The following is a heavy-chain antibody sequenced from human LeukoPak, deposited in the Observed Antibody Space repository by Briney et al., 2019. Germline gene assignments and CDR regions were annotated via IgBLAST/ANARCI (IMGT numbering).Heavy chain of an antibody. D-gene: IGHD1-26*01. CDR3: ASGNYYQDY. J-gene: IGHJ4*02. Sequence: PSEALSLTCSVSGASISPYYWVWIRQPPGKGLEWIGYVFYNGRTSYNPSLKSRVTISADTSKNQFSLKMNSVTAADTAVYYCASGNYYQDYWGQGTVVTVSP. CDR1: GASISPYY. V-gene: IGHV4-59*08. CDR2: VFYNGRT.